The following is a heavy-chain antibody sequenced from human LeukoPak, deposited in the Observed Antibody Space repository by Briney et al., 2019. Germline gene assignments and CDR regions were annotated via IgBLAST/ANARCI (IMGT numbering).Heavy chain of an antibody. D-gene: IGHD4-23*01. CDR1: GGSISNYY. CDR3: ARARGGNHWYFDL. CDR2: IFCTGST. V-gene: IGHV4-59*01. Sequence: KPSETLSLTCTVSGGSISNYYWSWIRQPPGKGLEWIGYIFCTGSTNSNPSLKSRVTISVDTSKNQFSLKLSSVTAADTAVYYCARARGGNHWYFDLWGRGTLVTVSS. J-gene: IGHJ2*01.